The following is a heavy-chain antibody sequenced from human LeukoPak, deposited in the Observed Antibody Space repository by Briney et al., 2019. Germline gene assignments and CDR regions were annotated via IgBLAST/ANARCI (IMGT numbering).Heavy chain of an antibody. J-gene: IGHJ4*02. CDR1: GGSISSGDYY. D-gene: IGHD3-10*01. Sequence: PSETLPLTCTVSGGSISSGDYYWSWIRQPPGKGLEWIGYIYYSGSTYYNPSLKSRVTISVDTSKNQFSLKLSSVTAADTAVYYCARVPYYYGSGSYYNDYWGQGTLVTVSS. CDR2: IYYSGST. CDR3: ARVPYYYGSGSYYNDY. V-gene: IGHV4-30-4*01.